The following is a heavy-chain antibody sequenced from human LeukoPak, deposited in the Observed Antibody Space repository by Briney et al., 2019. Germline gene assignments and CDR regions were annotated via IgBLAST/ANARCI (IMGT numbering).Heavy chain of an antibody. Sequence: GGSLRLSCAASGFIFSDYAMAWVRQAPGEGLEWVSGISASGSRTYYADSVKGRFTTSRDKSKNTLFLQMNSLRAEDTAVYYCAKAQGYCGGETCQYAVDVWGQGTTVTVSS. V-gene: IGHV3-23*01. CDR1: GFIFSDYA. CDR3: AKAQGYCGGETCQYAVDV. J-gene: IGHJ6*02. CDR2: ISASGSRT. D-gene: IGHD2-21*01.